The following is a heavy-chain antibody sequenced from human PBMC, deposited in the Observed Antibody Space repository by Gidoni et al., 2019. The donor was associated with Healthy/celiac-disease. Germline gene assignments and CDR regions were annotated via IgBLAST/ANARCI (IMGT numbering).Heavy chain of an antibody. Sequence: QITLKESGPTLVKPTQTLTLTCTFSGFSLSTSGVGVGWIRQPPGKALEWLALIYWDDDKRYSPSLKSRLTITKDTSKNQVVLTMTNMDPVDTATYYCAHRGWDCSSTSCWSNWFDPWGQGTLVTVSS. J-gene: IGHJ5*02. D-gene: IGHD2-2*01. CDR3: AHRGWDCSSTSCWSNWFDP. V-gene: IGHV2-5*02. CDR2: IYWDDDK. CDR1: GFSLSTSGVG.